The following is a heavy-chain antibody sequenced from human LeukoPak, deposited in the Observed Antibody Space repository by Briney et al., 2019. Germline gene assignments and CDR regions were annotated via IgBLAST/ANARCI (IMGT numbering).Heavy chain of an antibody. CDR2: IWYDGSNK. CDR3: ARDRLRSPDY. J-gene: IGHJ4*02. CDR1: GFTSSSYG. V-gene: IGHV3-33*01. Sequence: PGGSLRLSRAASGFTSSSYGMHWVRQAPGKGLEWVAVIWYDGSNKYYADSVKGRFTISRDNSKNTLYLQMNSLRAEDTAVYYCARDRLRSPDYWGQGTLVTVSS. D-gene: IGHD4-17*01.